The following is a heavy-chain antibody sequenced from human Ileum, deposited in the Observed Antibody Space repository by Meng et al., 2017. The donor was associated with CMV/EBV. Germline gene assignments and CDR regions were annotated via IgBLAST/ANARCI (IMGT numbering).Heavy chain of an antibody. D-gene: IGHD3-22*01. V-gene: IGHV3-23*01. CDR3: AKVPDYYDSSGYPWGFDP. CDR1: GFTFSSYA. J-gene: IGHJ5*02. Sequence: GGSRRSSCPASGFTFSSYAMSWVRQAPGKGLEWVSAISGSGGSTYYADSVKGRFTISRDNSKNTLYLQMNSLRAEDTAVYYCAKVPDYYDSSGYPWGFDPWGQGTLVTVSS. CDR2: ISGSGGST.